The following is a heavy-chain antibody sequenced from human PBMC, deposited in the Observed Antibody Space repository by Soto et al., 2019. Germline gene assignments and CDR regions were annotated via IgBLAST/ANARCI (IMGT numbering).Heavy chain of an antibody. CDR3: ARLKVDTIVRGDIQYYYYNATDV. CDR2: IYPGHPHT. V-gene: IGHV5-51*01. CDR1: GYTFTDYC. J-gene: IGHJ6*02. Sequence: PGDPLNISPKGSGYTFTDYCIGWVSQLRVKGLVGMGNIYPGHPHTRYSPSFQGHVTISADRSISTAYLQWSSLKASDTAMYYCARLKVDTIVRGDIQYYYYNATDVWGQGTTVTVSS. D-gene: IGHD3-10*01.